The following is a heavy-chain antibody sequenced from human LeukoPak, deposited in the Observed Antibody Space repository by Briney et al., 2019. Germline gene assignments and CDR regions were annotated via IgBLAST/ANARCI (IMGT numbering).Heavy chain of an antibody. V-gene: IGHV1-2*02. J-gene: IGHJ6*03. CDR2: INPNSGGT. CDR3: ATSGELGYCRSTNCPPYYYMDV. CDR1: GYTFTGYF. Sequence: VASVKVSCKASGYTFTGYFMHWVRQAPGQGLEWMGWINPNSGGTNYAQKFQGRVTMTRDTSISTAYMDLSRLRSDDTAVYYCATSGELGYCRSTNCPPYYYMDVWGKGTTVTVSS. D-gene: IGHD2-2*01.